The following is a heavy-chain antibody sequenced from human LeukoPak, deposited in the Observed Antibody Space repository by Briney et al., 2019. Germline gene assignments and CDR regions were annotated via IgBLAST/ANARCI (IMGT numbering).Heavy chain of an antibody. CDR3: ASSKTPWIQLWFFDI. D-gene: IGHD5-18*01. J-gene: IGHJ3*02. CDR2: IYYSGNT. V-gene: IGHV4-59*01. Sequence: SETPSLTCTVSGDSINGFYWNWIRQPPGKGLEWIGYIYYSGNTNYNPSLKSRVTMSVDTSTNQFSLKLSSVTAADTAVYYCASSKTPWIQLWFFDIWGQGTMVTVSS. CDR1: GDSINGFY.